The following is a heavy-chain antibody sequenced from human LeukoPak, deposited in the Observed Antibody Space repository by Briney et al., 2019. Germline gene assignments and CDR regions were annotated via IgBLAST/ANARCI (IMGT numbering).Heavy chain of an antibody. CDR2: IYYSGST. CDR3: ARVYCTGGSCHWFDP. Sequence: SETLSLTCTVSGCTISSYYWSWTRQPPGKGLEWIGYIYYSGSTNYSPSLKSRVIISVDTSKNQFSLKLSSVTSADTAVYFCARVYCTGGSCHWFDPWGQGTLVTVSS. CDR1: GCTISSYY. J-gene: IGHJ5*02. D-gene: IGHD2-15*01. V-gene: IGHV4-59*01.